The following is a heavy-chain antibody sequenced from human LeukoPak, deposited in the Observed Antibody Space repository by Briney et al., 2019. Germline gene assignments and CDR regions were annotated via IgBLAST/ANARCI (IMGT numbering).Heavy chain of an antibody. Sequence: GESLKISCKGSGYSFTSYWISWVRQMPGKRLEWMGRIDPSDSYTSFNPSFQGHITISADKSSSTAYLHWSSLKASDTAIYYCGRQYSGYDYYFDYWGQGILVTVSS. J-gene: IGHJ4*02. CDR2: IDPSDSYT. CDR3: GRQYSGYDYYFDY. D-gene: IGHD5-12*01. V-gene: IGHV5-10-1*01. CDR1: GYSFTSYW.